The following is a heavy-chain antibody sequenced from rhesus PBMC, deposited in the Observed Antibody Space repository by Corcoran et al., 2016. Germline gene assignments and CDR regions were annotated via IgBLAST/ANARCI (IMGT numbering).Heavy chain of an antibody. CDR1: GFSFSPTVLA. Sequence: QVTLKESGPALVQPTPTLPLACSFSGFSFSPTVLAVGCLLHPSGKAPEWLALVYWDDSKYYGSSLNTRLTVFKDTSKNQVVLTVTHVDPLDTATYYCAREATSSGFLFDSWGQGVLVTVSS. CDR2: VYWDDSK. J-gene: IGHJ4*01. V-gene: IGHV2-152*01. D-gene: IGHD6-25*01. CDR3: AREATSSGFLFDS.